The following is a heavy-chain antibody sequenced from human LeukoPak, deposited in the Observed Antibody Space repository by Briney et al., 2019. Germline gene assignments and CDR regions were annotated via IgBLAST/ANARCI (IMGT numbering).Heavy chain of an antibody. J-gene: IGHJ4*02. CDR3: ARDPGVTPRTYYFDS. D-gene: IGHD5-18*01. CDR1: VGSISSYY. V-gene: IGHV4-59*01. Sequence: SETLSLTCTVPVGSISSYYWSLIRQPAGKGLEWIGYIFYSGSTNYNPSLESRVTISFDTSKNQFSLKLTSVTAADTAVYYCARDPGVTPRTYYFDSSGQGSLVTVSS. CDR2: IFYSGST.